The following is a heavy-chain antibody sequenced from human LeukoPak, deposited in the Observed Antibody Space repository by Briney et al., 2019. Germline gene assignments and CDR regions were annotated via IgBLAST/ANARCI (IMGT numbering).Heavy chain of an antibody. CDR3: ATALSSAVTSFDY. CDR1: RYTLTELS. V-gene: IGHV1-24*01. D-gene: IGHD2-2*01. Sequence: ASVKVSCKVSRYTLTELSMHWVRQAPGKGLEWMGGFDPEDGETIYAQKFQGRVTMTEDTSTDTAYMELSSLRSEDTAVYYCATALSSAVTSFDYWGQGTLVTVPS. J-gene: IGHJ4*02. CDR2: FDPEDGET.